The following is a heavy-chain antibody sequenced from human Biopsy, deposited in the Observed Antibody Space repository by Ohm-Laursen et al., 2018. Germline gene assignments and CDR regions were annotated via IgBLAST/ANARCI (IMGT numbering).Heavy chain of an antibody. CDR3: ATDGAGSYNEN. D-gene: IGHD3-10*01. V-gene: IGHV3-11*01. Sequence: SLRLSCAASGFTFGYYYMSWIRQAPGTGLEWLSYISGSGVTKMYADSVKGRFTVSRGNAKNSLYLEMNNLTVEDTAVYYCATDGAGSYNENWGQGTLVSVSS. CDR2: ISGSGVTK. CDR1: GFTFGYYY. J-gene: IGHJ4*02.